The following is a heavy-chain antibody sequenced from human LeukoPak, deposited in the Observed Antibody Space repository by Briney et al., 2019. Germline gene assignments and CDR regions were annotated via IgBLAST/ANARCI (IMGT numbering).Heavy chain of an antibody. CDR2: INPNSGGT. V-gene: IGHV1-2*02. CDR1: GYTFTGYY. CDR3: ARCRDCSSTSCYGYYYYGMDV. D-gene: IGHD2-2*01. J-gene: IGHJ6*02. Sequence: ASVKVSCKASGYTFTGYYIHWVRQAPGQGLEWMGWINPNSGGTNYAQKFQGRVTMNRDTSISTAYMELSRLRSDDTAVYYCARCRDCSSTSCYGYYYYGMDVWGQGTTVTVSS.